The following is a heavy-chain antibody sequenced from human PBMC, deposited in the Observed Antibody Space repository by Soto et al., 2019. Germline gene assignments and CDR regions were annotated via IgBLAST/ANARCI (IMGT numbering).Heavy chain of an antibody. CDR3: ARVRGEFDTSGPVDY. D-gene: IGHD3-10*01. CDR1: GGSISSGGYS. V-gene: IGHV4-30-2*01. Sequence: SETLSLTCAVSGGSISSGGYSWSWIRQPPGKGLEWIGYIYHSGSTYYNPSLKSRVTISVDRSKNQFSLKLSSVTAADTAVYYCARVRGEFDTSGPVDYWGQGTLVTVSS. CDR2: IYHSGST. J-gene: IGHJ4*02.